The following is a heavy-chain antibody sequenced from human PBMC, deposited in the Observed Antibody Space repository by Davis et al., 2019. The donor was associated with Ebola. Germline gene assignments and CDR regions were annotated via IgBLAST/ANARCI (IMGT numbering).Heavy chain of an antibody. J-gene: IGHJ4*02. CDR1: GFTFSNAR. CDR3: TTDLDYDYVCAKNY. Sequence: GESLKISCAASGFTFSNARMSWVRQAPGKGLEWVGRIKSKTDGGTTDYAAPVKGRFTISRDDSKNTLYLQMNSLKTEDTAVYYCTTDLDYDYVCAKNYWGQGTLVTVSS. CDR2: IKSKTDGGTT. D-gene: IGHD3-16*01. V-gene: IGHV3-15*01.